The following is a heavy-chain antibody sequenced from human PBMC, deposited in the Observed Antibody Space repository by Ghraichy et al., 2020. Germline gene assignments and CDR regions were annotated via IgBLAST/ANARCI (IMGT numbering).Heavy chain of an antibody. CDR1: GFSLSTSGMC. D-gene: IGHD3-16*02. V-gene: IGHV2-70*01. CDR2: IDWDDDK. Sequence: SGPTLVKPTQTLTLTCTFSGFSLSTSGMCVSWIRQPPGKALEWLALIDWDDDKHYSTSLKTRLTISKDTSKNQVFLTMTNMDPVDTATYYCARSRYDYIWGSSRYAGSCLYYFDYWGQGTLVTVSS. J-gene: IGHJ4*02. CDR3: ARSRYDYIWGSSRYAGSCLYYFDY.